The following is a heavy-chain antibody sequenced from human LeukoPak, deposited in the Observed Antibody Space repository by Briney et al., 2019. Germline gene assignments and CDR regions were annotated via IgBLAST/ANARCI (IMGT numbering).Heavy chain of an antibody. CDR2: FYRGDST. J-gene: IGHJ4*02. D-gene: IGHD3-22*01. V-gene: IGHV3-53*01. Sequence: GGSLRLSCAASGFTVSSSYMYWVRQAPGKGLEWVSFFYRGDSTYYADSVKGRFTISRDNSKNTLYLQMNSLRAEDTAVYYCTGYYYDSSAYSYWGQGTLVTVSS. CDR3: TGYYYDSSAYSY. CDR1: GFTVSSSY.